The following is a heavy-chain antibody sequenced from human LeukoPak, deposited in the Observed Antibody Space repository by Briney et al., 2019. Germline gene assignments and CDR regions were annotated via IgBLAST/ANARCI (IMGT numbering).Heavy chain of an antibody. CDR2: IIPIFGTA. Sequence: GASVKVSCKASGGTFSSYAISWVRQAPGQGLEWMGGIIPIFGTANYAQKFQGRVTMTEDTSTDTAYMELSSLRSEDTAVYYCATDAHVIAVAGTLDYWGQGTLVTVSS. J-gene: IGHJ4*02. V-gene: IGHV1-69*06. CDR3: ATDAHVIAVAGTLDY. CDR1: GGTFSSYA. D-gene: IGHD6-19*01.